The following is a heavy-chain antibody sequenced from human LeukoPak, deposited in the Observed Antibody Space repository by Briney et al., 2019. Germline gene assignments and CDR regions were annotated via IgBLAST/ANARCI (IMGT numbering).Heavy chain of an antibody. Sequence: SETLSLTCAVYGASFSGYYWSWIRQPPGKGLEWIGEINHSGSTNYNPSLKSRVTISVDTSNQLSLKLSSVTAADTAMYYCARDSGQHRGYDWSHWGQGTLVTVSS. D-gene: IGHD5-12*01. CDR2: INHSGST. CDR3: ARDSGQHRGYDWSH. J-gene: IGHJ4*02. V-gene: IGHV4-34*01. CDR1: GASFSGYY.